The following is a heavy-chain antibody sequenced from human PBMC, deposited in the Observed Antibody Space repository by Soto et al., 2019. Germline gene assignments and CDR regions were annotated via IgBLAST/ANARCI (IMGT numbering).Heavy chain of an antibody. D-gene: IGHD5-18*01. CDR2: ISAYNGNT. V-gene: IGHV1-18*01. J-gene: IGHJ4*02. Sequence: ASVKVSCKASGYTFINYGVTWVRQAPGQGLEWMGWISAYNGNTNYAQKLQGRVTMTTDTSTSTAYMELRSLRSDDTAMYYCARTARGYSYGYADYWGQGTLVTVSS. CDR1: GYTFINYG. CDR3: ARTARGYSYGYADY.